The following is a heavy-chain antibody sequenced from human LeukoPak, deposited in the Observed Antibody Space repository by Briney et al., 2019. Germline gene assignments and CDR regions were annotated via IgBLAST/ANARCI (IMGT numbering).Heavy chain of an antibody. V-gene: IGHV4-39*07. CDR3: ARKETAYGDFDY. Sequence: PSETLSLTCTVSGGSISSSSYYWGWIRQPPGKGLEWIGSIYYSGSTYYNPSLKSRVTISVDTSKNQFSLKLSSVTAADTAVYYCARKETAYGDFDYWGQGTLVTVSS. D-gene: IGHD4-17*01. J-gene: IGHJ4*02. CDR1: GGSISSSSYY. CDR2: IYYSGST.